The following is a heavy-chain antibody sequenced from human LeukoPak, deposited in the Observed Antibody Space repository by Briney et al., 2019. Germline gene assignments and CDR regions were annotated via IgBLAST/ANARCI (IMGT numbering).Heavy chain of an antibody. CDR1: GFTFSSYA. CDR2: ISYDGSNK. D-gene: IGHD3-22*01. CDR3: ASLGYDGSALHHFDY. V-gene: IGHV3-30-3*01. Sequence: GGSLRLSCAASGFTFSSYAMHWVRQAPGKGLEWVAVISYDGSNKYYADSVKGRFTISRDNCKNTLYLQMNSLRAEDTAVYYCASLGYDGSALHHFDYWGQGTLVTVSS. J-gene: IGHJ4*02.